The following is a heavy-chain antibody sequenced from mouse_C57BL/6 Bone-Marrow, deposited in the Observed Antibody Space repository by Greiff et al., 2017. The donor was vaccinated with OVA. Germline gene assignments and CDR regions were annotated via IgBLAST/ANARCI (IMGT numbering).Heavy chain of an antibody. CDR2: FYPGSGSI. D-gene: IGHD2-4*01. V-gene: IGHV1-62-2*01. CDR3: ARHEDGEDDYDGRLYFDV. J-gene: IGHJ1*03. Sequence: QVQLQQSGAELVKPGASVKLSCKASGYTFTEYSIHWVKQRPGQGLEWIGWFYPGSGSIKYNEKFKDKATLTADKSSSTVYMELSRLTSEDSAVYFCARHEDGEDDYDGRLYFDVWGTGTTVTVSS. CDR1: GYTFTEYS.